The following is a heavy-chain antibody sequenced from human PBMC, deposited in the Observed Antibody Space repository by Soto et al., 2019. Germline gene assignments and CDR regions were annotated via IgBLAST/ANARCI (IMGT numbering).Heavy chain of an antibody. CDR2: MNSDGSTI. Sequence: PGGSLRLSCAASGFTFRSDWMHWVRQAPGKGLVWVSRMNSDGSTIDYADSVKGRFTISRDNAKNTLYLQMNSLRAEDTAVYYCAKNSGYSGYDLDYWGQGTLVTVSS. CDR1: GFTFRSDW. V-gene: IGHV3-74*01. CDR3: AKNSGYSGYDLDY. D-gene: IGHD5-12*01. J-gene: IGHJ4*02.